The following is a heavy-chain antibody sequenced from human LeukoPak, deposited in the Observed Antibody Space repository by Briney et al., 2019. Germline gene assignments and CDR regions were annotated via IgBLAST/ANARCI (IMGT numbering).Heavy chain of an antibody. Sequence: GGSLRLSCAASGFTFSSYWMSWVRQAPGKGLEWVANIKQDGSEKYYVDSVKGRFTISRDNAKNSLYLQMNSLRAEDTAVYYCARDSSSSLAYYYYYMDVWGKGTTVTVSS. J-gene: IGHJ6*03. CDR3: ARDSSSSLAYYYYYMDV. D-gene: IGHD6-6*01. CDR1: GFTFSSYW. V-gene: IGHV3-7*01. CDR2: IKQDGSEK.